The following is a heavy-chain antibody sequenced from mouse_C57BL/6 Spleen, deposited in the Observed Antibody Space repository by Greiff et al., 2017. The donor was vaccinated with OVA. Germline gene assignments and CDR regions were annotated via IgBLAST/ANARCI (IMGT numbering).Heavy chain of an antibody. V-gene: IGHV1-22*01. CDR1: GYTFTDYN. CDR3: ESVYDGYYGWFAY. Sequence: EVQLQQSGPELVKPGASVKMSCKASGYTFTDYNMHWVKQSHGKSLEWIGYINPNNGGTSYNQKFKGKATLTVNTSSSTAYMELRSLPSEDSAVYYGESVYDGYYGWFAYWGQGTLVTVSA. J-gene: IGHJ3*01. D-gene: IGHD2-3*01. CDR2: INPNNGGT.